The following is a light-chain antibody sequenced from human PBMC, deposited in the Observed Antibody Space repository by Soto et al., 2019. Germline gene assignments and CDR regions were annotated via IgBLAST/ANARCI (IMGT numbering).Light chain of an antibody. Sequence: DIQLTQSPSFLSASVGDRVTITCRASQGINSHLAWYQQGRGKAPKRLCYAASTLQSGLPSRFSVSASGTEFTRTISSLQPEDFATYYCQRVSGYPLNFGGRTKVDIK. CDR1: QGINSH. J-gene: IGKJ4*01. CDR3: QRVSGYPLN. CDR2: AAS. V-gene: IGKV1-9*01.